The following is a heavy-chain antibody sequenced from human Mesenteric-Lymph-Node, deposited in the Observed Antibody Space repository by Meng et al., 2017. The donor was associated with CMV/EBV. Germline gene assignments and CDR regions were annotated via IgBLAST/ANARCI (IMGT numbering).Heavy chain of an antibody. V-gene: IGHV4-4*02. CDR1: GGSISSSNW. Sequence: DVCGGSISSSNWWSWVRQPPGKGLEWIGEIYHSGSTNYNPSLKSRVTISVDKSKNQFSLKLSSVTAADTAVYYCARKKLGIYWYFDLWGRGTLVTVSS. J-gene: IGHJ2*01. CDR3: ARKKLGIYWYFDL. CDR2: IYHSGST. D-gene: IGHD7-27*01.